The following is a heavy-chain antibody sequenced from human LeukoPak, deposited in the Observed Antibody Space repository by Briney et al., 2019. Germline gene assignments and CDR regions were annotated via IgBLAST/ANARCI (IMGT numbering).Heavy chain of an antibody. J-gene: IGHJ3*02. V-gene: IGHV3-30*03. D-gene: IGHD1-26*01. Sequence: GGSLRLSCAASGFPFSSYGMHWVRQAPGKGLEWVAVISHDGRNIQYGDSVKGRFTISRDDFKNTLYLQMNSLRAEDTAVYYCARDGVIVGATTFAFDIWGQGTMVTVSS. CDR1: GFPFSSYG. CDR3: ARDGVIVGATTFAFDI. CDR2: ISHDGRNI.